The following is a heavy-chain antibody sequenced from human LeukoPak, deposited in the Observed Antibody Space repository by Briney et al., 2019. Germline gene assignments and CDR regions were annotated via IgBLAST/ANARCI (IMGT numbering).Heavy chain of an antibody. J-gene: IGHJ6*03. Sequence: GASVKVSCKASGGTFSSYAISWVRQAPGQGLEWMGGIIPIFGTANYAQKFQGRVTITADESTSTAYMGLSSLRSEDTAVYYCARAGTLYYYYYMDVWGKGTTVTVSS. CDR2: IIPIFGTA. CDR1: GGTFSSYA. V-gene: IGHV1-69*13. CDR3: ARAGTLYYYYYMDV. D-gene: IGHD1-1*01.